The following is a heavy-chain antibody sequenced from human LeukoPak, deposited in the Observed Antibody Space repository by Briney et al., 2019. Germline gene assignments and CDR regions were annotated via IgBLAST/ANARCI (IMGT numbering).Heavy chain of an antibody. J-gene: IGHJ4*02. CDR1: GYTFTSYA. CDR3: ARGGRIQLWLRSYYFDY. Sequence: ASVKVSCKAPGYTFTSYAMHWVRQAPGQRLEWMGWINAGNGNTKYSQKFQGRVTITRDTSASTAYMELSSLRSEDTAVYYCARGGRIQLWLRSYYFDYWGQGTLVTVSS. V-gene: IGHV1-3*01. D-gene: IGHD5-18*01. CDR2: INAGNGNT.